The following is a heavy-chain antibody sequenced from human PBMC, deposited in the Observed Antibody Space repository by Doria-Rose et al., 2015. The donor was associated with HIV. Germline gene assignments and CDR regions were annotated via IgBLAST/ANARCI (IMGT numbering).Heavy chain of an antibody. V-gene: IGHV3-21*03. J-gene: IGHJ4*02. D-gene: IGHD3-22*01. CDR3: ARDHYDSGGYYRD. CDR2: ISSSGEYI. Sequence: QLVQSGGGLVKPGGSLRLSCAASGFTFSRYSMNWVRQAPGKGLEWVSSISSSGEYIYYVDSVQGRFTISRDNAKNSVYLQMNSLRTEDTAVYYCARDHYDSGGYYRDWGQGTLVTVSS. CDR1: GFTFSRYS.